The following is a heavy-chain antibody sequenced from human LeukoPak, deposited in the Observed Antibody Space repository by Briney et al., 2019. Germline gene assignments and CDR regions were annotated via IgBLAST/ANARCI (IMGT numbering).Heavy chain of an antibody. J-gene: IGHJ1*01. Sequence: ASVKVSCKASGYTFTNFGISWVRQAPGQRPEWMGWISTYNGNTNYAHNLQDRVTLTTDTSTTTAYMELRSLRSDDTAVYYCARDKDEDYDTSGMFQHWGQGTLVTVSS. V-gene: IGHV1-18*04. D-gene: IGHD3-22*01. CDR3: ARDKDEDYDTSGMFQH. CDR1: GYTFTNFG. CDR2: ISTYNGNT.